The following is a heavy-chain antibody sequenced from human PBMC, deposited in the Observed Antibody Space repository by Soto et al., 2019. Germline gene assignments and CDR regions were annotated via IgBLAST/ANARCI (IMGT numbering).Heavy chain of an antibody. J-gene: IGHJ4*02. CDR3: VHRAGIDGNWNGGYFDY. CDR1: GFSLSARPVA. Sequence: QITLRESGPTRVKPTQTLTLTCTFSGFSLSARPVAVGWIRQPPGKALERLALIYWDDDKRYSPSLMSRLTINKDTSKNQVVLTMTNMDTLDTEIYYCVHRAGIDGNWNGGYFDYWGQGALVTVSA. CDR2: IYWDDDK. D-gene: IGHD1-1*01. V-gene: IGHV2-5*02.